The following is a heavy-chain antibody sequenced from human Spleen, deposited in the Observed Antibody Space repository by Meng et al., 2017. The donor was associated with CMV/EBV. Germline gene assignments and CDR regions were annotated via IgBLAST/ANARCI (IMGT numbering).Heavy chain of an antibody. Sequence: SETLSLTCTVSGGSIRSYYWSWIRQPPGKGLEWIGYIYYAGSTNYSPSLKSRVTISVDTSKNQFSLRLSSVTAADTAVYYCARGEYSDFRSGYQLYYYGMDVWGQGTTVTVSS. V-gene: IGHV4-59*01. CDR2: IYYAGST. CDR3: ARGEYSDFRSGYQLYYYGMDV. D-gene: IGHD3-3*01. J-gene: IGHJ6*02. CDR1: GGSIRSYY.